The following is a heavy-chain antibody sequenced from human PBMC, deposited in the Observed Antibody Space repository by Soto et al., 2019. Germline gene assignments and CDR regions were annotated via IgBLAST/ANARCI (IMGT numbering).Heavy chain of an antibody. CDR3: AVAPRGERLLDFDY. Sequence: EVQLVESGGGLVQPRGSLRLSCVASGFTVSSKYMSWVRQAPGKGLEWVSVLYSGGSTYYADSVRDRFTISRDNSRNTLYLQMSSLRVEDTAIYYCAVAPRGERLLDFDYWGRGTLVTVSS. CDR2: LYSGGST. D-gene: IGHD6-25*01. J-gene: IGHJ4*02. CDR1: GFTVSSKY. V-gene: IGHV3-66*01.